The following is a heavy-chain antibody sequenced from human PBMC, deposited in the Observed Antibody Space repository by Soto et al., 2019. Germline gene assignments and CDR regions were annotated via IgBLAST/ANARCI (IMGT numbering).Heavy chain of an antibody. J-gene: IGHJ4*02. D-gene: IGHD1-26*01. CDR2: IYHSGST. V-gene: IGHV4-38-2*01. CDR1: GYSISSGYY. CDR3: ARTHSGSYYSVFNY. Sequence: SETLSLTCAVSGYSISSGYYWGWIRQPPGKGLEWIGSIYHSGSTYYNPSLKSRVTISVDTSKNQFSLMLTAVTAADTAVYYCARTHSGSYYSVFNYWGRGSLVTVSS.